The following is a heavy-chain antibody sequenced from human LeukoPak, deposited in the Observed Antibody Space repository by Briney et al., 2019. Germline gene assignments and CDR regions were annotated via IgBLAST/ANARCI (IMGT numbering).Heavy chain of an antibody. J-gene: IGHJ4*02. V-gene: IGHV4-59*01. CDR3: ARAQAAGEFDY. D-gene: IGHD3-10*01. Sequence: SETLSLTCTVSGGSISSYYWSWIRQPPRKGLEWIGYIYYRGSTNYNPSLQSRVTISVDTSKNQFSLKLSSVYAADTAVYYWARAQAAGEFDYWGQGTLVTVSS. CDR2: IYYRGST. CDR1: GGSISSYY.